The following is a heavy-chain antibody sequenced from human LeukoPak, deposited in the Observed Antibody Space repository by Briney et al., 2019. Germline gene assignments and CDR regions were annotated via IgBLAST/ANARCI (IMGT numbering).Heavy chain of an antibody. CDR1: GYTFTSYD. CDR2: MNPNSGNT. J-gene: IGHJ4*02. D-gene: IGHD2-15*01. Sequence: ASVKVSCKASGYTFTSYDINWVRQATGQGLEWMGWMNPNSGNTGYAQKFQGRVTMTRNTSISTAYMELSSLRSEDTAVYYCARVRRVVVVAAIRYYFDYWGQGTLVTVSS. CDR3: ARVRRVVVVAAIRYYFDY. V-gene: IGHV1-8*01.